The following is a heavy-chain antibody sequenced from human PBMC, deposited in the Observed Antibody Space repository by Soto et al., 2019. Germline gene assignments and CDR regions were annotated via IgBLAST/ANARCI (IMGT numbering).Heavy chain of an antibody. CDR2: IIPVFDTT. CDR3: ASSGTGTPRGYFDY. CDR1: GGTFSNYA. D-gene: IGHD1-1*01. Sequence: RASVKVSCKASGGTFSNYAISWVRQAPGQGLEWMGGIIPVFDTTNYAQKFQGRVTITADESTSTAYMELKTLRSEDTAVYYCASSGTGTPRGYFDYWGQGTLVTVSS. V-gene: IGHV1-69*13. J-gene: IGHJ4*02.